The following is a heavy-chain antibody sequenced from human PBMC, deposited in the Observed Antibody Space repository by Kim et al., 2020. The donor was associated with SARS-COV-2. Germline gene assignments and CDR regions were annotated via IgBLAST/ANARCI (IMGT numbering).Heavy chain of an antibody. D-gene: IGHD4-17*01. J-gene: IGHJ4*02. Sequence: ADSVEGRFTISRDNSKNTLYLQMNSLRAEDTAVYYCAKDLETTVVTPLRYWGQGTLVTVSS. CDR3: AKDLETTVVTPLRY. V-gene: IGHV3-23*01.